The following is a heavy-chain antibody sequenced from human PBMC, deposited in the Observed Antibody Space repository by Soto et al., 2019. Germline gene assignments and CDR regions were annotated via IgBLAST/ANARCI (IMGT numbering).Heavy chain of an antibody. CDR2: IYYSGST. Sequence: SETLSLTCTVSGGSISSYYWSWIRQPPGKGLEWIGYIYYSGSTNYNPSLKSRVTISVDTSKNQFSLKLSSVTAADMFVYYCARDLDDSSGSNWFDPWGQGTLVTVSS. J-gene: IGHJ5*02. D-gene: IGHD3-22*01. V-gene: IGHV4-59*01. CDR1: GGSISSYY. CDR3: ARDLDDSSGSNWFDP.